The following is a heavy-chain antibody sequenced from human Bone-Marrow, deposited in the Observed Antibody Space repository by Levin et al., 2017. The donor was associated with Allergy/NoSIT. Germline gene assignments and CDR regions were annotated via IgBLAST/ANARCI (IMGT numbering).Heavy chain of an antibody. CDR1: GFTFSDYY. CDR3: ARGGSSGWNFDY. V-gene: IGHV3-11*05. D-gene: IGHD6-19*01. Sequence: SCAASGFTFSDYYMSWIRQAPGKGLEWVSYISSSSSYTNYADSVKGRFTIPRDNAKNSLYLQMNSLRAEDTAVYYCARGGSSGWNFDYWGQGTLVTVSS. CDR2: ISSSSSYT. J-gene: IGHJ4*02.